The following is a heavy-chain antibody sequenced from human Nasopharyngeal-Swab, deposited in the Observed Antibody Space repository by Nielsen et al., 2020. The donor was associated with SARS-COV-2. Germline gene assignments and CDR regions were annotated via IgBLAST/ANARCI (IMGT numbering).Heavy chain of an antibody. J-gene: IGHJ4*02. CDR3: ARTDYYDSSGYPFDY. Sequence: LEWLALIDWDDDKYYSTSLKTRLTISKDTSKNQVVLTMTNMGPVDTATYYCARTDYYDSSGYPFDYWGQGTLVTVSS. D-gene: IGHD3-22*01. V-gene: IGHV2-70*01. CDR2: IDWDDDK.